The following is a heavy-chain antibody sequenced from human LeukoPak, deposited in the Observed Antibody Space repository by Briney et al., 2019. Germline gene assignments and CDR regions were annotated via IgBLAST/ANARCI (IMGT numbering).Heavy chain of an antibody. V-gene: IGHV1-69*04. D-gene: IGHD6-19*01. Sequence: SVKVSCKASGGTFSSYAISWVRQAPGQGLEWMGRTIPILGIANYAQKFQGRVTITADKSTSTAYMELSSLRSEDTAVYYCARSGGSSGSSEPPYYFDYCGQGTLVTVSS. CDR2: TIPILGIA. CDR1: GGTFSSYA. J-gene: IGHJ4*02. CDR3: ARSGGSSGSSEPPYYFDY.